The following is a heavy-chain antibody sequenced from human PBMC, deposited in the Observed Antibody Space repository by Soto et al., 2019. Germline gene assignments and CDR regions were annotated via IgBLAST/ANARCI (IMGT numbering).Heavy chain of an antibody. V-gene: IGHV3-23*01. D-gene: IGHD1-26*01. Sequence: EVQVLESGGGVGQPGGSLRLSCVVSVFPFGANAMSWVRQAPGKGLEWVSGLSNTGRRTSYADSVKGRFNISRDNSENTVYLQMNSLRVEDTAVYYCATEMGATQGPFDNWGQGTLVTVSS. CDR3: ATEMGATQGPFDN. CDR2: LSNTGRRT. CDR1: VFPFGANA. J-gene: IGHJ4*02.